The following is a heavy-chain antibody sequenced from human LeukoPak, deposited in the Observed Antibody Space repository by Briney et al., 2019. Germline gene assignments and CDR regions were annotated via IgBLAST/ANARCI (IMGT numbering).Heavy chain of an antibody. V-gene: IGHV3-23*01. Sequence: GGSLRLSCAASGFTFSSYGMSWVRQAPGKGLEWVSGISGSGGSTYYADSVKGRFTISRDNSKNTLYLQMNSLRAEDTAVYYCAKAVSCSSTSCYRSYGMDVWGQGTTVTVSS. CDR2: ISGSGGST. J-gene: IGHJ6*02. D-gene: IGHD2-2*02. CDR3: AKAVSCSSTSCYRSYGMDV. CDR1: GFTFSSYG.